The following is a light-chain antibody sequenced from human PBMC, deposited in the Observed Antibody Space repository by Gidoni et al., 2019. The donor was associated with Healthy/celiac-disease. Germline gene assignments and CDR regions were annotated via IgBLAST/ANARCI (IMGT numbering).Light chain of an antibody. CDR2: KAS. Sequence: DIQLTQYPSTLSASVGDRVTITCRASLSISSWLAWYQQKPGKAPKLLIYKASSLESGVPSRFGGCGSGTEFTITISSLQPDDFATYYCQQYNSYSLTFGGGTKVEIK. CDR1: LSISSW. CDR3: QQYNSYSLT. V-gene: IGKV1-5*03. J-gene: IGKJ4*01.